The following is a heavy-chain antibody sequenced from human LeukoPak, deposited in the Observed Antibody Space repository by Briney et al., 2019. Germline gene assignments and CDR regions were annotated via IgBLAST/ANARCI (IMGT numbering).Heavy chain of an antibody. CDR2: TYYRSQQWHS. CDR1: GDSVSSNGAS. V-gene: IGHV6-1*01. Sequence: KHSQTLSLTCAISGDSVSSNGASWNWIRQSPSRGLEWLGRTYYRSQQWHSDYAPSVKGRITLNPDTSKNQFSLQLSSMTPEDTAVYYCGRETDFGVVTNWGQGTLVTVSS. J-gene: IGHJ4*02. D-gene: IGHD3-3*01. CDR3: GRETDFGVVTN.